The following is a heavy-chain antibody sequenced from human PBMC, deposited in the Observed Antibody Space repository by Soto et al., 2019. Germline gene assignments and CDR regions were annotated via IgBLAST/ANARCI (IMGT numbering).Heavy chain of an antibody. V-gene: IGHV2-5*02. CDR2: IYWDDDK. D-gene: IGHD3-3*01. CDR3: AHAIAIFGVVITYYFDY. J-gene: IGHJ4*02. CDR1: GFSPSTSGEV. Sequence: QITLKESGPTLVKPTQTLTLTCTFSGFSPSTSGEVVGWIRQPPGKALEWLAVIYWDDDKRYTPSLKGRLTITKDTSKNQVVLTMTNMDPVDTATYYCAHAIAIFGVVITYYFDYWGQGSLITVSS.